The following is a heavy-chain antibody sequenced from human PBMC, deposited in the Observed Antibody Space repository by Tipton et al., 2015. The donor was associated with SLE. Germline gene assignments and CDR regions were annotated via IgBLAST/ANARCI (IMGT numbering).Heavy chain of an antibody. CDR3: ARQDSRGFDY. CDR1: DGSISDYY. D-gene: IGHD6-13*01. V-gene: IGHV4-4*07. CDR2: IYASGST. J-gene: IGHJ4*02. Sequence: TLSLTCTVSDGSISDYYWTWIRQPAGEGLEWIGRIYASGSTNYNPSLKSRVTISVDTSENQFSLKMSSVTAADTAVYYCARQDSRGFDYWGQGILVTVSS.